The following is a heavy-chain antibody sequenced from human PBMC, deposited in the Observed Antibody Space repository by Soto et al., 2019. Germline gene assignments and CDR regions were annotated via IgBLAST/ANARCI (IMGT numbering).Heavy chain of an antibody. CDR1: GFTFRRYA. CDR3: ARGTIVARQHLDY. V-gene: IGHV3-30*03. J-gene: IGHJ4*02. Sequence: ESGGGVVQPGKSLRLSCAASGFTFRRYAVHWARQAPGKGLEWVTVISIRGGDEYYAESVRGRFTTSRGDSKNTLYLQMDSLRVEDTAVYYCARGTIVARQHLDYGGQGTLVTVSS. CDR2: ISIRGGDE. D-gene: IGHD6-6*01.